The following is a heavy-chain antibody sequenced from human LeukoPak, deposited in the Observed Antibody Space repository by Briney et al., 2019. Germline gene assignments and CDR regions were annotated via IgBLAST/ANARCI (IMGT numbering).Heavy chain of an antibody. V-gene: IGHV5-51*01. Sequence: GESLKISCKASGYSFTTDWIAWVRQMPGKGLEWMGIIYPGVSDTRYCPSFQGQVTISADNSISTAYLQWSSLKASDTGTYYCARGGRRAVAGTFDYWGQGTLVTVSS. D-gene: IGHD6-19*01. CDR2: IYPGVSDT. CDR1: GYSFTTDW. J-gene: IGHJ4*02. CDR3: ARGGRRAVAGTFDY.